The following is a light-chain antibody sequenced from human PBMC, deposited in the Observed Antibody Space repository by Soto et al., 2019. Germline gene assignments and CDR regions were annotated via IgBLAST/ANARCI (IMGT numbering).Light chain of an antibody. J-gene: IGKJ1*01. CDR1: QSLVYSDGNTY. Sequence: DVVLTQTPLSSPVTLGQPASISCRSSQSLVYSDGNTYLRWLQQRPGQPPRLLIYQISNRFSGVPDRFSGSGAGTDFTLKISRVEAEAVGVYYCMPFAHFPRTFGQGTKVEIK. CDR3: MPFAHFPRT. V-gene: IGKV2-24*01. CDR2: QIS.